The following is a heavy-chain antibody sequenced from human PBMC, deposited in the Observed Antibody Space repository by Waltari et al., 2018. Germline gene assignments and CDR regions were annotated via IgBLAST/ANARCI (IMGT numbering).Heavy chain of an antibody. CDR3: ARMYYYGSGSYYNVKRGYFDY. D-gene: IGHD3-10*01. J-gene: IGHJ4*02. CDR1: GGSFSGYY. Sequence: QVQLQQWGAGLLKPSETLSLPCAVYGGSFSGYYWSWIRQPPGKGLEWIGEINHSGSTNYNPSLKSRVTISVDTSKNQFSLKLSSVTAADTAVYYCARMYYYGSGSYYNVKRGYFDYWGQGTLVTVSS. V-gene: IGHV4-34*01. CDR2: INHSGST.